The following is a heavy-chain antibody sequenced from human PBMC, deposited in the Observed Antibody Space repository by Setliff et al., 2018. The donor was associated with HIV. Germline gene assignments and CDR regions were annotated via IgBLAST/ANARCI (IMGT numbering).Heavy chain of an antibody. Sequence: PGGSLRLSCASSGFTFSSYAMTWVRQAPGKGLECVAVISGSGGDTYYADSVKGRFVISREKSKSTLYLQMNSLRAEDTAVYYCASSPILWFGELSPYFDYWGQGTLVTVSS. CDR3: ASSPILWFGELSPYFDY. CDR1: GFTFSSYA. CDR2: ISGSGGDT. D-gene: IGHD3-10*01. J-gene: IGHJ4*02. V-gene: IGHV3-23*01.